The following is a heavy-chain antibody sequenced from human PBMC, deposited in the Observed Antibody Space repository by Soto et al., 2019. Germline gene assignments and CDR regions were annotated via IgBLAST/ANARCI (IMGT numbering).Heavy chain of an antibody. Sequence: EVQLVESGGGLVQPGGSLRLSCAASGFTFSSYSMNWVRQAPGKGLEWVSYISSSSSTIYYADSVKGRFTISRDNAKNSLYLQMNSLRAEDTAVYYRARGSLDYDILTHCFDYWGQGTLVTVSS. CDR3: ARGSLDYDILTHCFDY. D-gene: IGHD3-9*01. J-gene: IGHJ4*02. CDR1: GFTFSSYS. V-gene: IGHV3-48*01. CDR2: ISSSSSTI.